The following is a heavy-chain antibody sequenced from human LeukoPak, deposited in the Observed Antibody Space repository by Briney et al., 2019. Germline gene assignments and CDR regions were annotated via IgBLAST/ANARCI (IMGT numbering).Heavy chain of an antibody. J-gene: IGHJ4*02. CDR3: ARGSFGVFDY. Sequence: GGSLRLSCAASGFTFTDYSMNWVRQAPGKGLERVSSMNSDGSHIYHAGSVEGRFTISRDNARNSLYLQMNGLRDEDTAVYYCARGSFGVFDYWGQGILVTVSS. V-gene: IGHV3-48*02. D-gene: IGHD3-10*01. CDR1: GFTFTDYS. CDR2: MNSDGSHI.